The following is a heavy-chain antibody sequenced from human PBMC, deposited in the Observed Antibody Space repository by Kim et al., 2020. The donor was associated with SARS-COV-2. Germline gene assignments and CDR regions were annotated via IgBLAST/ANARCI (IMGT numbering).Heavy chain of an antibody. CDR1: GLHFSDSS. V-gene: IGHV3-9*01. CDR3: ARNRGWSTGHFDF. J-gene: IGHJ4*02. Sequence: GGSLRLSCTASGLHFSDSSMHWVRQAPGKGLEWVSGISWSSETLTYADSVKGRFTISRDNAKKSLYLQMHSLRPEDTALYYCARNRGWSTGHFDFWCQG. CDR2: ISWSSETL. D-gene: IGHD6-19*01.